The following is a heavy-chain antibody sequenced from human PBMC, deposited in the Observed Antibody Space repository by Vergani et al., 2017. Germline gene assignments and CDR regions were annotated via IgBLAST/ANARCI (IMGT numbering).Heavy chain of an antibody. Sequence: EVQLLQSEGAVVQPGGSLRLSCVASGFTFSSHGMGWVRQGHGQGLEWVSSMKNTGDSTHYADSVKGRFTISRDNSKNTLYLQMNSLRVEDTAVYYCGRGSDNYNWGQGTLVTVSS. CDR1: GFTFSSHG. CDR2: MKNTGDST. V-gene: IGHV3-23*01. CDR3: GRGSDNYN. D-gene: IGHD5-24*01. J-gene: IGHJ4*02.